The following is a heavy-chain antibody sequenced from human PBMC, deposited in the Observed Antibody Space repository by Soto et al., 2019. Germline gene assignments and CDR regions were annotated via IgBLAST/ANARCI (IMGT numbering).Heavy chain of an antibody. CDR2: FDPEDGET. D-gene: IGHD4-17*01. Sequence: ASLKVSCKVSGYTLTELSMHWVRQAPGKGLEWMGGFDPEDGETIYAQKFQGRVTVTEDTSTDTAYMELSSLRSEDTAVYYCATGWYEVTNQPRSRVHAEYFQHWGQGTLVTVSS. V-gene: IGHV1-24*01. J-gene: IGHJ1*01. CDR3: ATGWYEVTNQPRSRVHAEYFQH. CDR1: GYTLTELS.